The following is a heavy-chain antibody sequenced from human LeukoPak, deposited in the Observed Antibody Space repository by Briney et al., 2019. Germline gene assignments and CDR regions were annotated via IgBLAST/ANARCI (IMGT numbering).Heavy chain of an antibody. CDR2: INHSGST. D-gene: IGHD2-2*01. CDR3: ARGPPSQGGYCSSTSCFGNDY. J-gene: IGHJ4*02. V-gene: IGHV4-34*01. Sequence: SETLSLTCAVYGGSFSGYYWSWIRQPPGKGLEWIGEINHSGSTNYNPSLKSRVTISVDTSKNQFSLKLSSVTATDTAVYYCARGPPSQGGYCSSTSCFGNDYWGQGTLVTVSS. CDR1: GGSFSGYY.